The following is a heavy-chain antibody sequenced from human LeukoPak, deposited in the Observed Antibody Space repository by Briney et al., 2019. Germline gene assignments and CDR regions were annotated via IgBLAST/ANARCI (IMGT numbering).Heavy chain of an antibody. CDR1: RFTFSSYA. J-gene: IGHJ6*03. D-gene: IGHD3-3*01. CDR2: ISYDGSNK. CDR3: ARGPNYDFWSGYYTNYYYYMDL. Sequence: PGGSLRLSCAASRFTFSSYAMHWVRQAPGKGLEWVAVISYDGSNKYYTDSVRGRFTISRDNSKNTLYLQMNSLRAEGTAVYYCARGPNYDFWSGYYTNYYYYMDLWGKGTTVTVSS. V-gene: IGHV3-30*04.